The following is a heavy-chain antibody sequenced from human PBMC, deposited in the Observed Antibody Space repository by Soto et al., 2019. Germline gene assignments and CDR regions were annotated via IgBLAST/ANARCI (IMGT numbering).Heavy chain of an antibody. Sequence: TLSLTCAVSGYSISSGYYWGWIRQPPGKGLEWIGSIYHSGSTYYNPSLKSRVTISVDTSKNQFSLKLSSVTAADTAVYYCARGDCSSTSCYGIAAAGTSNWFDPWGQGTLVPSPQ. J-gene: IGHJ5*02. CDR1: GYSISSGYY. D-gene: IGHD2-2*01. V-gene: IGHV4-38-2*01. CDR3: ARGDCSSTSCYGIAAAGTSNWFDP. CDR2: IYHSGST.